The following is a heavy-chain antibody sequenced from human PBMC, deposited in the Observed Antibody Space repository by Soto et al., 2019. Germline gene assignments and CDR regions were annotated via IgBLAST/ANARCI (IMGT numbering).Heavy chain of an antibody. V-gene: IGHV4-30-2*01. CDR2: IYHSGST. CDR3: ARGGGPIQLWSDFDY. J-gene: IGHJ4*02. CDR1: GGSISSGGYP. Sequence: PSETLSLTCAVSGGSISSGGYPWSWIRQPPGKGLEWIGYIYHSGSTYYNPSLKSRVTISVDRSKNQFSLKLSSVTAADTAVYYCARGGGPIQLWSDFDYWGQGTLVTVSS. D-gene: IGHD5-18*01.